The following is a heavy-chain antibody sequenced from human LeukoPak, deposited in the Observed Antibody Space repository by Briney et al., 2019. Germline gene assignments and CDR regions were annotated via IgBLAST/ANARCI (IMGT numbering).Heavy chain of an antibody. V-gene: IGHV3-33*01. CDR3: ARDWCGGGSCYYFDH. D-gene: IGHD2-15*01. J-gene: IGHJ4*02. CDR1: RFXLTDYG. Sequence: GGSLRLSCAASRFXLTDYGIHWVRQPPGKGLEWVALIWYDGSGKYYADSVKGRFTISRDNSKNTLYLQMNSLRAEDTAVYYCARDWCGGGSCYYFDHWGQGTLVTVSS. CDR2: IWYDGSGK.